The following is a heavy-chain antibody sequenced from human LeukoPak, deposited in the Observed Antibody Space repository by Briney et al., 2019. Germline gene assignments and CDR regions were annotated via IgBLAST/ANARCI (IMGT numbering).Heavy chain of an antibody. D-gene: IGHD2-2*01. Sequence: PSETLSLTCTVSGGYVSSINYFWAYIRQPPGKGLEWIGYIYYSGSTYYNPSLKSRVTISVDTSKNQFSLKLSSVTAADTAVYYCATVVPAAIGGWFDPWGQGTLVTVSS. V-gene: IGHV4-30-4*08. CDR1: GGYVSSINYF. CDR2: IYYSGST. J-gene: IGHJ5*02. CDR3: ATVVPAAIGGWFDP.